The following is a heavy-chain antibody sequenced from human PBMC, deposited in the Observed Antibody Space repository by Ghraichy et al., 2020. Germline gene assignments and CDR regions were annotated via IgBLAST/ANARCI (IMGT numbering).Heavy chain of an antibody. V-gene: IGHV4-31*03. CDR3: ARDGSAVYDSSGLDY. D-gene: IGHD3-22*01. CDR2: IYYSGST. J-gene: IGHJ4*02. Sequence: PSLTCTVSGGSISSGGYYWSWIRQHPGKGLEWIGYIYYSGSTYYNPSLKSRVTISVDTSKNQFSLKLSSVTAADTAVYYCARDGSAVYDSSGLDYWGQGTLVTVSS. CDR1: GGSISSGGYY.